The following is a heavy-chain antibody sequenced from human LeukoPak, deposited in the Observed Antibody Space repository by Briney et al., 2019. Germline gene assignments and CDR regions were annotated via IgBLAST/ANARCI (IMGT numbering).Heavy chain of an antibody. J-gene: IGHJ4*02. CDR1: GYAFGSYW. CDR3: ARFEVNYEDNRSYYYFDF. Sequence: GESLKISCRGSGYAFGSYWIGWVRQVPGRGLEWMGIIYPDDSDTKYSPSYQGQVSFSADKSVSTAYLQWNSLKASDTAMYYCARFEVNYEDNRSYYYFDFWGQGTLVTVSS. V-gene: IGHV5-51*01. D-gene: IGHD3-10*01. CDR2: IYPDDSDT.